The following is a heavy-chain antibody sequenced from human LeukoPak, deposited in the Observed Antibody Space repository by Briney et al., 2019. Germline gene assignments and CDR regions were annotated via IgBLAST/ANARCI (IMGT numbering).Heavy chain of an antibody. CDR3: ARAPYGGNSGFDY. CDR2: IYFSGPP. CDR1: GGSINSGGY. J-gene: IGHJ4*02. Sequence: PSETLSLPCTVSGGSINSGGYWGWLRQRPGKGLEWIGYIYFSGPPYYSPSLRSRVTMSVDTSKNQFALKLSSVPAADTAVYCARAPYGGNSGFDYWGQGALVTVSS. V-gene: IGHV4-31*03. D-gene: IGHD4-23*01.